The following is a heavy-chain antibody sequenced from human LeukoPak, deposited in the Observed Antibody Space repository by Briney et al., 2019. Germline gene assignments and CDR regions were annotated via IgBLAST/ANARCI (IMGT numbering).Heavy chain of an antibody. V-gene: IGHV3-30*02. CDR2: IRYDGSNK. Sequence: GGALRLSCAASGFTFSSYGMHWVRQAPGKGLDWVAFIRYDGSNKYYADSVKGRFTISRDNSKNTLYLQMNSLRAEDTAVYYCAKAFTTVTTLYPVDIWGQGTMVTVSS. CDR1: GFTFSSYG. D-gene: IGHD4-17*01. CDR3: AKAFTTVTTLYPVDI. J-gene: IGHJ3*02.